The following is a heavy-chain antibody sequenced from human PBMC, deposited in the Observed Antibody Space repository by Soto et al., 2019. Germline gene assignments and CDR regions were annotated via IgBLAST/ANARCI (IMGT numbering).Heavy chain of an antibody. Sequence: PGGSLRLSCAASVFTFSSYAMSWVRQAPGKGLEWVSAISGSGGRTYYADSVKGRFTISRDNSKNTLYLQMKSLRAEDTAVYYCAKDRPAIRGYSYGHNDYWGQGTMVTVSS. V-gene: IGHV3-23*01. CDR1: VFTFSSYA. CDR3: AKDRPAIRGYSYGHNDY. J-gene: IGHJ4*02. CDR2: ISGSGGRT. D-gene: IGHD5-18*01.